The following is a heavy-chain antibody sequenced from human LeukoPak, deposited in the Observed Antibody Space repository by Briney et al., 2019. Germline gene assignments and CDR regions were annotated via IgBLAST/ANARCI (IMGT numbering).Heavy chain of an antibody. J-gene: IGHJ4*02. CDR3: ARGGGSAWYLGFDY. CDR1: GASISRYY. Sequence: PSETLSLTCTVSGASISRYYWSWIRQPPGKGLEWIGYIYYTGITTYNPSLKSRVTISVDRSKNQFFLKLTSVTAADTAVYYCARGGGSAWYLGFDYWGQGTLVTVSS. CDR2: IYYTGIT. V-gene: IGHV4-59*08. D-gene: IGHD6-13*01.